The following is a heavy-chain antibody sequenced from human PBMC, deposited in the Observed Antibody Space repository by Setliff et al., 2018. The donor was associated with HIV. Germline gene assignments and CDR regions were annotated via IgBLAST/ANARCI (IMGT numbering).Heavy chain of an antibody. CDR2: IYYGGRT. J-gene: IGHJ4*02. Sequence: SETLSLTCSVSGGPISSYYWSWIRQPPGKGLEWIGYIYYGGRTNYNPSLKSRVTISVDTARNQFSLKLSSVTAADTAVYYCASQPAYSTDWYPPGYFDFWGQGTLVTVSS. CDR3: ASQPAYSTDWYPPGYFDF. D-gene: IGHD6-19*01. V-gene: IGHV4-59*08. CDR1: GGPISSYY.